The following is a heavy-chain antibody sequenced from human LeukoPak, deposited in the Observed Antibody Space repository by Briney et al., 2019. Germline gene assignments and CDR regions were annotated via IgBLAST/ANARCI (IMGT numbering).Heavy chain of an antibody. CDR3: ARDRDISAFDI. CDR1: GGSFSGYY. D-gene: IGHD2-15*01. V-gene: IGHV4-34*01. CDR2: INHSGST. Sequence: PSETLSLTCAVYGGSFSGYYWSWIRQPPGKGLEWIGEINHSGSTNYNPSLKSRVTISVDTSKNQFSLKLSSVTAADTAVYYCARDRDISAFDIWGQGTMVTVSS. J-gene: IGHJ3*02.